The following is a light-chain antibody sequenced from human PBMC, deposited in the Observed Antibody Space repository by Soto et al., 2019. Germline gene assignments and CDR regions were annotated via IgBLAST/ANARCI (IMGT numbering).Light chain of an antibody. CDR1: QSVSSY. CDR2: DAS. J-gene: IGKJ3*01. Sequence: EIVLTQSPATLSLSPGERATLSCRASQSVSSYLAWYQQKPGQAPRLLIYDASNKATGIPARFSGSGSGTDFTLTISSLAPEDFAVYYCQQRSNWHTFGPGTKVYIK. V-gene: IGKV3-11*01. CDR3: QQRSNWHT.